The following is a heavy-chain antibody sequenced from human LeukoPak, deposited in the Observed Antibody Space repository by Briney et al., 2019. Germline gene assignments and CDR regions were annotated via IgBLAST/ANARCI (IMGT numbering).Heavy chain of an antibody. V-gene: IGHV4-39*01. CDR2: IYYSGST. Sequence: SETLSLTCTVSGGSISSSSYYWGWIRQPPGKGLEWIGSIYYSGSTYYNPSLKSRVTISVDTSKNQFCLKLSSVTAADTAVYYCASQIESYDSSGYLPDYWGQGTLVTVSS. CDR1: GGSISSSSYY. CDR3: ASQIESYDSSGYLPDY. J-gene: IGHJ4*02. D-gene: IGHD3-22*01.